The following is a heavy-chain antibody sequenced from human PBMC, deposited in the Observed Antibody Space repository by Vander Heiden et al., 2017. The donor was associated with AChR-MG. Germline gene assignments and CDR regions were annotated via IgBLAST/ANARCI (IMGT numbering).Heavy chain of an antibody. CDR1: GGSISSSSYY. Sequence: QLQLQESGPGLVKPSETLSLTCTVSGGSISSSSYYWGWIRQPQGKGLEWIGSIYYSGVTYYNPSLKSRVTISVDTSKNQFSLKLSSVTAADTAVYYCARHVRDYYYGVDVWGQGTTVTVSS. CDR3: ARHVRDYYYGVDV. J-gene: IGHJ6*02. V-gene: IGHV4-39*01. CDR2: IYYSGVT.